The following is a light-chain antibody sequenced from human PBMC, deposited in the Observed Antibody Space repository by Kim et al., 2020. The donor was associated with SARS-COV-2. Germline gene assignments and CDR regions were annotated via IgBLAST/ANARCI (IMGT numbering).Light chain of an antibody. CDR3: CSYAGSSSVV. CDR2: EVS. Sequence: GQSITISCTGTSSDVGSYNLVSWYQQHPGKAPKLMIYEVSKRPSGVSNRFSGSKSGNTASLTISGLQAEDEADYYCCSYAGSSSVVFGGGTKLTVL. CDR1: SSDVGSYNL. J-gene: IGLJ2*01. V-gene: IGLV2-23*02.